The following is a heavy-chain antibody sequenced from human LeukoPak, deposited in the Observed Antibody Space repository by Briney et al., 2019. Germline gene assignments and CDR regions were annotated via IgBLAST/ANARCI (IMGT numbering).Heavy chain of an antibody. J-gene: IGHJ6*03. CDR1: GYTFTGYY. V-gene: IGHV1-2*06. CDR3: ARGHYYYYYMDV. Sequence: ASVKVSCKASGYTFTGYYMHWVRQAPGQGLEWMGRINPNSGGTNYAQKFQGRGTMTRDTSISTAYMELSRLRSDDTAVYYCARGHYYYYYMDVCGKGTTVTVSS. CDR2: INPNSGGT.